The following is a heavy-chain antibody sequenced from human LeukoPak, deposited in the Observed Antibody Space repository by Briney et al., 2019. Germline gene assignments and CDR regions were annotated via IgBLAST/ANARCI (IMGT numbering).Heavy chain of an antibody. Sequence: ASVKVSFKASGYTFTGYNMHWVRQAPGQGLEWMGWINPNSGGTNYAQKFQGRVTMTRDTSISTAYMELSRLRSDDTAMYYCATEYCSGGSCYWLFDYWGQGTLVTVSS. D-gene: IGHD2-15*01. CDR3: ATEYCSGGSCYWLFDY. CDR1: GYTFTGYN. V-gene: IGHV1-2*02. CDR2: INPNSGGT. J-gene: IGHJ4*02.